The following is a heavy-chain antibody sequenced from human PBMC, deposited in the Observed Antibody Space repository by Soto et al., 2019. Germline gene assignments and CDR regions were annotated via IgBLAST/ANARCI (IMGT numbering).Heavy chain of an antibody. J-gene: IGHJ4*02. V-gene: IGHV4-39*01. CDR3: VSGPGTTADY. CDR2: TYYTGSA. Sequence: ETLSLTCTVSGGSISSTRYYWGWIRQPPGKGLEWIGTTYYTGSAYYNPSLKSRVTISVDMSKNQFSLKVRSVTAADTAVYYCVSGPGTTADYWGQGTLVTVSS. D-gene: IGHD1-1*01. CDR1: GGSISSTRYY.